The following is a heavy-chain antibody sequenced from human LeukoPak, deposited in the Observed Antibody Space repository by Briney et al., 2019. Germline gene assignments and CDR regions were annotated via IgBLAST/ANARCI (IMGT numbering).Heavy chain of an antibody. J-gene: IGHJ4*02. CDR1: GSTFSDYY. D-gene: IGHD1-26*01. Sequence: SGGSLRLSCAASGSTFSDYYMSWIRQAPGKGLEWVSYISSSSSYTNYADSVKGRFTISRDNAKNSLYLQMNSLRAEDTAVYYCARGGSYRSFDYWGQGTLVTVSS. V-gene: IGHV3-11*06. CDR3: ARGGSYRSFDY. CDR2: ISSSSSYT.